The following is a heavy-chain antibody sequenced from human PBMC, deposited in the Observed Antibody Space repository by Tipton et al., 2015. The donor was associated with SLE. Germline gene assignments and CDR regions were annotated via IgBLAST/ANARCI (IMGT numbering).Heavy chain of an antibody. CDR1: GGSISFDY. V-gene: IGHV4-4*07. Sequence: TLSLTCTVSGGSISFDYWSWIRQSARRGLEWIGRIYSSGDRDYNPSLRSRVTMSIDASQNRVSLRLKSVSAADTAVYYCARGSDGEYVRYFDVWGPGTLVTVSS. D-gene: IGHD4-17*01. J-gene: IGHJ2*01. CDR3: ARGSDGEYVRYFDV. CDR2: IYSSGDR.